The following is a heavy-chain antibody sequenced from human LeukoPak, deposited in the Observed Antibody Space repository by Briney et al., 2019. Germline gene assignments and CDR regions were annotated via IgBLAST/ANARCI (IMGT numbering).Heavy chain of an antibody. CDR2: SYYTGVT. CDR3: ARLHLDYLDL. D-gene: IGHD5-12*01. CDR1: VGPMSDYY. V-gene: IGHV4-59*01. J-gene: IGHJ1*01. Sequence: PSETLSLTCTVSVGPMSDYYWSWIRQPPGKGLEWIGYSYYTGVTNYNPSLKSRVTISVDTPKRQFTLTLTSVTSADTAVYYCARLHLDYLDLWAQGAVVTVSS.